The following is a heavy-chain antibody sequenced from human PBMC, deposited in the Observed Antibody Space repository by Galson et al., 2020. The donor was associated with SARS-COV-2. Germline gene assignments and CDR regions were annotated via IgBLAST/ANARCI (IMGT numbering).Heavy chain of an antibody. J-gene: IGHJ4*02. Sequence: GGSLRPSCAASGFRFTSYVMNWVRQAPGKGLEWVSTISASGGTPYYADSVKGRFTISRDNSKNTLYLEMKNLRVEDTAQYHCVKGRGVVGAAGDFWGQGALVTVSS. V-gene: IGHV3-23*01. D-gene: IGHD1-26*01. CDR2: ISASGGTP. CDR3: VKGRGVVGAAGDF. CDR1: GFRFTSYV.